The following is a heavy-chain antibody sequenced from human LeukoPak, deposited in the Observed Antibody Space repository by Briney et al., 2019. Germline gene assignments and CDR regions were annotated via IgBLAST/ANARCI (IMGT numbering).Heavy chain of an antibody. J-gene: IGHJ6*03. V-gene: IGHV1-18*01. D-gene: IGHD3-10*01. CDR2: ISAYNGNT. CDR3: ARDPGTMVRGSRRGYDGNYYYMDV. Sequence: ASVKVSCKASGYTFTSYGISWVRQAPGQGLEWMGWISAYNGNTHYAQKLQGRVTMTTDTSTSTVYMELRSLRSDDTAVYYCARDPGTMVRGSRRGYDGNYYYMDVWGKGTTVTISS. CDR1: GYTFTSYG.